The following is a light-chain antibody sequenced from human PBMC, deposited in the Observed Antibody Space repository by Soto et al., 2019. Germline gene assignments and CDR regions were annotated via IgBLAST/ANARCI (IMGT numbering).Light chain of an antibody. CDR3: HQYHSPPQT. CDR2: AAS. J-gene: IGKJ2*01. V-gene: IGKV3-20*01. CDR1: QTMTRAY. Sequence: EIELMQSPGTLSLSPGERATLSFRASQTMTRAYVAWYQQKPGQAPRLLIYAASYRATGISDKFSGSGSGTDFSLTISRLEPEDSAVYYCHQYHSPPQTFGQGTKVDIK.